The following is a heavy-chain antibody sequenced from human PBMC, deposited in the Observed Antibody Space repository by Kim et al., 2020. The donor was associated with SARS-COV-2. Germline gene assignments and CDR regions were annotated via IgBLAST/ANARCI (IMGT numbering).Heavy chain of an antibody. Sequence: GGSLRLSCTASGFTFDDYAMHWVRQVPGKGLEWVSSISWHSGSIAYADSVKGRFTISRDNAKNSLYLQMSSLRAEDTALYYCAKGYCSGGDCGRGYFELWGQGTLVTVSS. CDR3: AKGYCSGGDCGRGYFEL. J-gene: IGHJ1*01. D-gene: IGHD2-15*01. V-gene: IGHV3-9*01. CDR2: ISWHSGSI. CDR1: GFTFDDYA.